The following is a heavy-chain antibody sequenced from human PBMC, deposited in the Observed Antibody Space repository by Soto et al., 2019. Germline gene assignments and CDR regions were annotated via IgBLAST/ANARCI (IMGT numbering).Heavy chain of an antibody. CDR3: TSLAVAGRQGGDPLDY. CDR2: SRNKANSYTT. J-gene: IGHJ4*02. CDR1: GFTFSDHY. D-gene: IGHD6-19*01. Sequence: GGSLRLSCAASGFTFSDHYMDWVRQAPGQGLEWVGRSRNKANSYTTEYAASVKGRFTISRDDSKNSVNLQMNSLKTEDTAIYYCTSLAVAGRQGGDPLDYWGQGT. V-gene: IGHV3-72*01.